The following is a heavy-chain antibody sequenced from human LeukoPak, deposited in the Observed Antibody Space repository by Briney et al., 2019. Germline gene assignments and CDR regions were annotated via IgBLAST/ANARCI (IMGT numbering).Heavy chain of an antibody. CDR1: GYTFTSYD. CDR2: MNPNSGNT. V-gene: IGHV1-8*03. Sequence: GASVKVSCKASGYTFTSYDINWVRQATGQGLEWMGWMNPNSGNTGYAQKFQGRVTITRNTSISTAYMELSSLRSEDTAVYYCARGVKWSYYYCYMDVWGKGTTVTVSS. D-gene: IGHD1-26*01. CDR3: ARGVKWSYYYCYMDV. J-gene: IGHJ6*03.